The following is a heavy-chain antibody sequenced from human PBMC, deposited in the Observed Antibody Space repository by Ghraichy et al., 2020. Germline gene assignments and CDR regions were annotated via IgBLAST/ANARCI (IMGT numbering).Heavy chain of an antibody. CDR3: AGSFTVIIYFAL. V-gene: IGHV4-39*01. CDR1: GGSISSSNYY. D-gene: IGHD4-23*01. CDR2: IHHTGST. Sequence: SETLSLTCTVSGGSISSSNYYWAWIRQPPGKGLEWIGSIHHTGSTYYNPSLMSRGPMSADTSKNQFSLKLSSVTAADTAVYYCAGSFTVIIYFALWGRGTLIPVSS. J-gene: IGHJ2*01.